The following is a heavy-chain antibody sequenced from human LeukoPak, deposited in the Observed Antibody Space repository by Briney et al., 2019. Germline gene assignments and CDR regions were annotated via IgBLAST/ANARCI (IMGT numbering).Heavy chain of an antibody. V-gene: IGHV1-2*02. CDR2: INTNRGGT. CDR1: GYAFSDYY. J-gene: IGHJ4*02. D-gene: IGHD6-6*01. CDR3: ARAGYSSYYLDS. Sequence: ASVKVSCKASGYAFSDYYIHWVRQAPGQGLEWMGWINTNRGGTHYAQNFQGRVTMTRDTPITTAYMELRRLRSDDTAVYYCARAGYSSYYLDSWGQGTLVTVSS.